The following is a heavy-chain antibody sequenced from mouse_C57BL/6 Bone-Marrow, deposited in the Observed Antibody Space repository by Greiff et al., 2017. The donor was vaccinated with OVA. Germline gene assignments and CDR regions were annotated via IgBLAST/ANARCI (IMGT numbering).Heavy chain of an antibody. J-gene: IGHJ3*01. CDR1: GYTFTDYY. CDR3: ARKGYGYDSAWFAY. CDR2: IYPGSGNT. Sequence: VKLQESGAELVRPGASVKLSCKASGYTFTDYYINWVKQRPGQGLEWIARIYPGSGNTSYNEKFKGKATLTAEKSSSTAYMQLSSLTSEDSAVYFCARKGYGYDSAWFAYWGQGTLVTVSA. D-gene: IGHD2-2*01. V-gene: IGHV1-76*01.